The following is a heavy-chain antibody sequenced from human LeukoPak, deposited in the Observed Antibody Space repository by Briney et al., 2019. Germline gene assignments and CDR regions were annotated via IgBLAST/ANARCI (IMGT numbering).Heavy chain of an antibody. CDR3: ARDLSGIAGYTYGRGIDY. V-gene: IGHV1-2*02. J-gene: IGHJ4*02. CDR2: INPNSGGT. CDR1: GYTFTGYY. D-gene: IGHD5-18*01. Sequence: ASVKVSCKASGYTFTGYYMHWVRQAPGQGLEWMGWINPNSGGTNYAQKFQGRVTMTRDTSISTANMELSRLRSDDTAVYYCARDLSGIAGYTYGRGIDYWGQGTLVTVSS.